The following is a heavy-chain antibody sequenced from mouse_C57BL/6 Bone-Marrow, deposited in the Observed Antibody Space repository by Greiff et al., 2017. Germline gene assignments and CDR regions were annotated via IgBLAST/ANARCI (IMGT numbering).Heavy chain of an antibody. CDR3: ARGITTVVRRGYFDV. Sequence: EVQLQQSGPELVKPGASVKIPCKASGYTFTDYNMDWVKQSHGKSLEWIGDINPNNGGTIYNQKFKGKATLTVDKSSSTAYMELRSLTSEDTAVYYCARGITTVVRRGYFDVWGTGTTVTVSS. J-gene: IGHJ1*03. D-gene: IGHD1-1*01. CDR2: INPNNGGT. CDR1: GYTFTDYN. V-gene: IGHV1-18*01.